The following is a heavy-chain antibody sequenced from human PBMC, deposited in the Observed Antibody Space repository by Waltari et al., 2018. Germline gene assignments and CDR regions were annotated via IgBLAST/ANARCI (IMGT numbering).Heavy chain of an antibody. CDR3: ARVGN. J-gene: IGHJ4*02. Sequence: QVQLVESGGGVVQPGGSLRLSCAASGFTFRITAMHWVRRAPGKGLGGVVGIWSDGKNTNYADFVRGRFTISRDKLKNTVDLQMNSLRAEDTTVYYCARVGNWGRGTLVTVSS. CDR2: IWSDGKNT. CDR1: GFTFRITA. V-gene: IGHV3-33*01. D-gene: IGHD6-13*01.